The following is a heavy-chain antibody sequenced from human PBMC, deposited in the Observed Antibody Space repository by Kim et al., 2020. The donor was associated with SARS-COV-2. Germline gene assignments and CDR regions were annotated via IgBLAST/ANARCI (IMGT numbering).Heavy chain of an antibody. D-gene: IGHD3-10*01. CDR3: TTTYYYGSGPS. V-gene: IGHV3-15*01. Sequence: GGSLRLSCAASGFTFSNAWMSWVRQAPGKGLEWVGRIKSKTDGGTTYYAAPVKGRFTISRDDSKNTLYLQMNSLKTEDTAVYYCTTTYYYGSGPSWGQGTLVTVSS. J-gene: IGHJ5*02. CDR2: IKSKTDGGTT. CDR1: GFTFSNAW.